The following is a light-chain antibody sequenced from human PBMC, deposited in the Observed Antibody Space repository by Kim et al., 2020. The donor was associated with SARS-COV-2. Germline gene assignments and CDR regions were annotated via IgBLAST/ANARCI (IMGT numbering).Light chain of an antibody. CDR3: YSAADNSWV. CDR1: VLAKKY. CDR2: KDS. J-gene: IGLJ3*02. V-gene: IGLV3-27*01. Sequence: SGSPGQTARITCSGDVLAKKYARWFQQKPGQAPVVVIYKDSERPSGIPERFSGSSSGTTVTLTISGAQVEDEADYYCYSAADNSWVFGGGTKLTVL.